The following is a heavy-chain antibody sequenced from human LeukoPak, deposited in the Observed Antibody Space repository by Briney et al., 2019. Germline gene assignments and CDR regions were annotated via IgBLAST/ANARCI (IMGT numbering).Heavy chain of an antibody. CDR2: INHSGST. Sequence: SETLSLTCAVYGGSFSGYYWSWIRQPPGKGLEWIGEINHSGSTNYNPSLKSRVTISVDTSKNQFSLKLSSVTAADTAVYYCVTGRGLYYYMDVWGKGTTVTVSS. D-gene: IGHD3-10*01. CDR1: GGSFSGYY. V-gene: IGHV4-34*01. CDR3: VTGRGLYYYMDV. J-gene: IGHJ6*03.